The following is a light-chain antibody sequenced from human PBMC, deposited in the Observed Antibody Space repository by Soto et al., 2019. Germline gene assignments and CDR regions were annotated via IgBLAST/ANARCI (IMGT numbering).Light chain of an antibody. J-gene: IGLJ2*01. V-gene: IGLV2-14*01. CDR2: DVS. Sequence: QSVLTQPASVSGSPGQSITISCTGTSSDVGGYNYVSWYQQHPGKAPKLMIYDVSNRPSGVSNRFSGSKSGNTASLTISGLQAEDEAVYYCSSYTSSSTLEGVFGGGTTLTVL. CDR1: SSDVGGYNY. CDR3: SSYTSSSTLEGV.